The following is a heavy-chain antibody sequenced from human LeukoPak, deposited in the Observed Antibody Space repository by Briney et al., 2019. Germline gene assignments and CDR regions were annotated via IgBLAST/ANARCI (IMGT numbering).Heavy chain of an antibody. CDR3: ARGYDSSSDAFDI. CDR1: GGSFSGYY. V-gene: IGHV4-34*01. D-gene: IGHD3-22*01. CDR2: INHSGST. Sequence: SETLSLTCAVYGGSFSGYYWSWIRQPPGKGLEWIGEINHSGSTNYNPSLKSRVTISVDTSKYQFSLKLSSVTAADTAVYYCARGYDSSSDAFDIWGQGTMVTVSS. J-gene: IGHJ3*02.